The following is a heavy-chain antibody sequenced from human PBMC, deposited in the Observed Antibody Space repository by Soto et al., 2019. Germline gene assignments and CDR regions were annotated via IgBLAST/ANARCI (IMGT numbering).Heavy chain of an antibody. CDR2: INTSGGST. Sequence: QAQLVQSGAEVKTPGASVKISCKASGYTLNTNYLVWVRQAPGHGLEWMGIINTSGGSTDYAQKFQGRLTMTTDTSTNTVYLELSSLRSEDTAVYYCASLEITGYWGQGTQVAVSS. CDR3: ASLEITGY. J-gene: IGHJ4*02. V-gene: IGHV1-46*02. D-gene: IGHD3-16*01. CDR1: GYTLNTNY.